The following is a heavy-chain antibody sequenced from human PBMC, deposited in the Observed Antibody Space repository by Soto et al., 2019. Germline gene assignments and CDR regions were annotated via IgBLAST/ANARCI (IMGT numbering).Heavy chain of an antibody. CDR2: ISWNSGTI. D-gene: IGHD3-9*01. CDR1: GFTFDDFA. CDR3: VKGGDNLTGYYPTFDY. V-gene: IGHV3-9*01. J-gene: IGHJ4*02. Sequence: PGGSLRLSCAASGFTFDDFAMHWVRQAPGKGLEWVSAISWNSGTIDYADSVKGRFTISRDNAKNSLYLQMNSLRAEDTALYYCVKGGDNLTGYYPTFDYWGQGTLVTVSS.